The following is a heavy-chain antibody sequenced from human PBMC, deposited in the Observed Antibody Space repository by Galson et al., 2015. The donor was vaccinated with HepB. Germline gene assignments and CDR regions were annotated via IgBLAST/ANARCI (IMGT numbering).Heavy chain of an antibody. D-gene: IGHD3-3*01. CDR2: ISYDGSNK. J-gene: IGHJ6*02. CDR1: GFTFSNYA. V-gene: IGHV3-30-3*01. CDR3: TNGHGFWSSYAYGIDF. Sequence: SLRLSCAASGFTFSNYAMYWVRQAPSKGLEWVAVISYDGSNKYYADSVKGRFTISRDNSKNTLYLQMNSLSAEATAVYYCTNGHGFWSSYAYGIDFWGHGTTVTVSS.